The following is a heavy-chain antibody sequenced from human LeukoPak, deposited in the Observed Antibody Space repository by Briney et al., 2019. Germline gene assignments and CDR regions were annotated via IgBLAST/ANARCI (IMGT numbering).Heavy chain of an antibody. CDR1: GYTFTSYD. J-gene: IGHJ4*02. D-gene: IGHD2/OR15-2a*01. Sequence: RASVTVSFKSAGYTFTSYDINWVRQATGQGLEWMGWMNPNSGNTGYAQKFQGRVTMTRNTSISTAYMELSSLRSEDTAVYYCARVLPKVLLRRPSGDYWGQGTLVTVSS. CDR2: MNPNSGNT. V-gene: IGHV1-8*01. CDR3: ARVLPKVLLRRPSGDY.